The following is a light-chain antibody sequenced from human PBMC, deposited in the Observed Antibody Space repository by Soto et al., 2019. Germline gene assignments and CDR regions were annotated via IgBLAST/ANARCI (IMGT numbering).Light chain of an antibody. Sequence: ITRSPATQSKSPGERATLSCRASQRVSTYLAWYQQKFGQAPRLLIHGASTRATGIPARFSGSGSGTEFTLTISSLQSEDCAVNYCQHYGSSPFTLGPGTKVDIK. CDR2: GAS. CDR3: QHYGSSPFT. CDR1: QRVSTY. V-gene: IGKV3-15*01. J-gene: IGKJ3*01.